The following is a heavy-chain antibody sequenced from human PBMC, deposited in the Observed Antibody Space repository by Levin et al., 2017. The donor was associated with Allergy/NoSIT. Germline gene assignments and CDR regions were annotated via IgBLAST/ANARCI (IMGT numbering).Heavy chain of an antibody. V-gene: IGHV4-30-4*01. CDR3: ARGSLATYGFDF. J-gene: IGHJ4*01. Sequence: SETLSLTCTVSGGSISSGDFYWSWIRQTPGKGLEWIGYIYNSGTTYYSPSLKSRILISGDTSKNQFSLRLTSVTAADTAMYYCARGSLATYGFDFWGHGTLVTVSS. CDR1: GGSISSGDFY. D-gene: IGHD3-10*01. CDR2: IYNSGTT.